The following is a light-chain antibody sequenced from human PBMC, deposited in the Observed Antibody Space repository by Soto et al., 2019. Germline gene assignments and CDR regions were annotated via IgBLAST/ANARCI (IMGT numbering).Light chain of an antibody. J-gene: IGKJ5*01. CDR3: QQRNNWPPIT. V-gene: IGKV3D-15*01. CDR1: QSVSSN. Sequence: TQSSSTLSLKPRERTTLSSRASQSVSSNLAWYQQKPGQAPRLLIYGASNRATGIPDRFSGSGSGREFTLSISSLQSEDFAVYYCQQRNNWPPITFGQGRRLEIK. CDR2: GAS.